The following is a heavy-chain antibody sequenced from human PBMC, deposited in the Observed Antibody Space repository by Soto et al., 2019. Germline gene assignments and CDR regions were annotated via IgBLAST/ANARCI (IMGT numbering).Heavy chain of an antibody. CDR2: IKSDGSTT. J-gene: IGHJ4*01. CDR1: GFTFSSYW. CDR3: AMDPTDESLVITPLGP. V-gene: IGHV3-74*01. Sequence: GGSLRLSCAASGFTFSSYWMHWVRQAPGKGLVWVSRIKSDGSTTNYADSAKGRFTISRDNSKNTLYLQMNNVRAEDTALYYCAMDPTDESLVITPLGPWAHGTLDTVSS. D-gene: IGHD3-22*01.